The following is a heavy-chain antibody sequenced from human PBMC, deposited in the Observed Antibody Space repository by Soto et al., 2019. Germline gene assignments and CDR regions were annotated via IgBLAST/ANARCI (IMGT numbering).Heavy chain of an antibody. CDR3: ARLIFNIDARPAWFDP. Sequence: GESLKISCKGSGYSFTSYWIGWVRQMPGKGLEWMGIIYPGESDTRYSPSFQGQVTISADKSISPAYLQWSSLKASDTAMYYCARLIFNIDARPAWFDPWGQGTLVTVSS. CDR1: GYSFTSYW. CDR2: IYPGESDT. D-gene: IGHD6-6*01. J-gene: IGHJ5*02. V-gene: IGHV5-51*01.